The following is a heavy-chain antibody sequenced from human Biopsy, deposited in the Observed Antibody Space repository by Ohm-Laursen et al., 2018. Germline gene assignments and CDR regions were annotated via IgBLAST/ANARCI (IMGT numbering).Heavy chain of an antibody. Sequence: ASVKVSCKASGYSFTSYYMHWVRQAPGQGLEWMGMINPSGSTTSYQQIFQGRVTMTRDTSKSTVYMELCSLRSADTAVYFCARNTGWYGDLYYFDYWGQGTLVTVSS. J-gene: IGHJ4*02. V-gene: IGHV1-46*01. CDR1: GYSFTSYY. CDR2: INPSGSTT. CDR3: ARNTGWYGDLYYFDY. D-gene: IGHD6-19*01.